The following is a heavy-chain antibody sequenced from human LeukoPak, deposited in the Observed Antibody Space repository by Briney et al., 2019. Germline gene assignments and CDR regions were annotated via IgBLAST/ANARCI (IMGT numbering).Heavy chain of an antibody. J-gene: IGHJ6*02. CDR3: ARHSTPSVWSGYYDYYYYYGMDA. Sequence: SETLSLTCTVSGGSISSYYWSWIRQPPGKGLEWIGYIYYSGSTNYNPSLKSRVTISVDTSKNQFSLKLSSVTAADTAVYYCARHSTPSVWSGYYDYYYYYGMDAWGQGTTVTVSS. CDR1: GGSISSYY. CDR2: IYYSGST. V-gene: IGHV4-59*08. D-gene: IGHD3-3*01.